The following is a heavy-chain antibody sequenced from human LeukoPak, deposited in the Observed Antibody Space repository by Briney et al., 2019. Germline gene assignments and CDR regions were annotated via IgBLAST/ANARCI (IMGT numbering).Heavy chain of an antibody. CDR1: ESTFSSFP. Sequence: GGSLRLSCTASESTFSSFPMSWVRQAPRRGLEWISSISSSGSHIYYADSLKGRFTVSRDNAKNSLYVQMNSLRAEDTAVYYCAKIGVSGHWYFDLWGRGTLVTVSS. D-gene: IGHD5/OR15-5a*01. V-gene: IGHV3-21*01. CDR2: ISSSGSHI. CDR3: AKIGVSGHWYFDL. J-gene: IGHJ2*01.